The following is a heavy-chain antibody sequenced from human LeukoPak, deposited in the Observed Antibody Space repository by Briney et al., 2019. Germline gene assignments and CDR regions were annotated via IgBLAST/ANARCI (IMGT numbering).Heavy chain of an antibody. CDR3: ARNYMVRGVIIDY. Sequence: KTGGSLRLSCAASEFTLSTYSMNWVRQAPGKGLEWVSSISSSSSYIYYADSVKGRFTISRDNAKNSLYLQMDSLRAEDTAVYYCARNYMVRGVIIDYWGQGTLVTVSS. V-gene: IGHV3-21*01. J-gene: IGHJ4*02. CDR1: EFTLSTYS. D-gene: IGHD3-10*01. CDR2: ISSSSSYI.